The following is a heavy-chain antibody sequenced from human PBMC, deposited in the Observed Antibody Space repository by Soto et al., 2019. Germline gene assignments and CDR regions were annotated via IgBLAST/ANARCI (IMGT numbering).Heavy chain of an antibody. Sequence: GGSLRLSCAASGFTFSSYGMHWVRQAPGKGLEWVAVIWYDGSNKYYADSVKGRFTISRDNSKNTLYLQMNSLRAEDTAVYYCARDGDILTGYQYYFDYWGQGTLVTVSS. V-gene: IGHV3-33*01. CDR1: GFTFSSYG. CDR3: ARDGDILTGYQYYFDY. D-gene: IGHD3-9*01. CDR2: IWYDGSNK. J-gene: IGHJ4*02.